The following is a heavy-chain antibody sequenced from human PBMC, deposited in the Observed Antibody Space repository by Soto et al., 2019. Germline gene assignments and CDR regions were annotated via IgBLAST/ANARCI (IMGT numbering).Heavy chain of an antibody. CDR1: GFALSSSW. V-gene: IGHV3-74*01. Sequence: EVQLVESGGGLVQPGGSLRLSCAGSGFALSSSWMHWVRQDPGKGLVWVSRINFDGSSTDYADSVRGRFTISRDNAKNTLYLEMNSLRADDTAVYHCARGPRGWYGFDYWGQGTLVTVSS. CDR3: ARGPRGWYGFDY. D-gene: IGHD6-19*01. CDR2: INFDGSST. J-gene: IGHJ4*02.